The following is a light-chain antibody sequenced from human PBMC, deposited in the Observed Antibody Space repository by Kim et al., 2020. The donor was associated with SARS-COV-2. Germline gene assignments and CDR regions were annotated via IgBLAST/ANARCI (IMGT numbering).Light chain of an antibody. CDR2: ATS. Sequence: SASVGDRVTLACRASQNLHIYLNWYQQKPGKAPILLIYATSTLESGVPSRFTGSRSGTTFTLTISSLRPEDFATYYCQQSYIAPYTFGQGTKLEI. CDR3: QQSYIAPYT. J-gene: IGKJ2*01. V-gene: IGKV1-39*01. CDR1: QNLHIY.